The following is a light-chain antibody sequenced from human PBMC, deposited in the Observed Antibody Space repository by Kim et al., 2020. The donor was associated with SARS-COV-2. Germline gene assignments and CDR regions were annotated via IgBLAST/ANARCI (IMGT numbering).Light chain of an antibody. Sequence: QSALTQPASVSGSPGQSITISCTGTSSDVGGYNYVSWYQQHPGKAPKLMIYDVSKRPSGVSNRFSGSKSGNRASLTISGLQAEDEADYYCSSYTSSSTPLFGGGTQLTVL. CDR3: SSYTSSSTPL. CDR1: SSDVGGYNY. J-gene: IGLJ2*01. CDR2: DVS. V-gene: IGLV2-14*01.